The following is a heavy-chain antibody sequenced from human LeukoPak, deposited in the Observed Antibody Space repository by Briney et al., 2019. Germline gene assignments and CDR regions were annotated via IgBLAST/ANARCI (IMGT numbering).Heavy chain of an antibody. CDR2: INPIGGRT. Sequence: ASVKVSCKASGYTFTSYYVHWVRQAPGPGLEWMGRINPIGGRTSNAQKFQGRVTMTRDTSTSTVYMELSSLRSEDTAVYFCVRERGTYQRDAFDIWGQGTMVTVSP. V-gene: IGHV1-46*01. CDR3: VRERGTYQRDAFDI. CDR1: GYTFTSYY. D-gene: IGHD2-2*01. J-gene: IGHJ3*02.